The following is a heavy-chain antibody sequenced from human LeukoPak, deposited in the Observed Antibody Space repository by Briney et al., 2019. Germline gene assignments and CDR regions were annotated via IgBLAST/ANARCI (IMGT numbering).Heavy chain of an antibody. CDR3: AREVNFYDRYFDY. Sequence: SETLSLTCTVSGGSIGSINYYWGWIRQPPGKGLEWIGGIYHRGNTNYNPSLKSRVIISVDTSKNQFSLKLSSVTAADTAVYYCAREVNFYDRYFDYWGQGTLVTVSS. CDR2: IYHRGNT. V-gene: IGHV4-39*07. CDR1: GGSIGSINYY. D-gene: IGHD3-22*01. J-gene: IGHJ4*02.